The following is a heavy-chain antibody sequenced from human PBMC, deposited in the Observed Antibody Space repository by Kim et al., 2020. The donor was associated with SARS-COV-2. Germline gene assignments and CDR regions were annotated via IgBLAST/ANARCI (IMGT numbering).Heavy chain of an antibody. CDR1: GGSISSGDYY. V-gene: IGHV4-30-4*01. CDR2: IYYSGST. J-gene: IGHJ2*01. D-gene: IGHD2-21*01. Sequence: SETLSLTCTVSGGSISSGDYYWSWIRQPPGKGLEWIGYIYYSGSTYYNPSLKSRVTISVDTSKNQLSLKLSSVTAADTAVYYCARGASAVVIDWYFDLWGRGTLVTVSS. CDR3: ARGASAVVIDWYFDL.